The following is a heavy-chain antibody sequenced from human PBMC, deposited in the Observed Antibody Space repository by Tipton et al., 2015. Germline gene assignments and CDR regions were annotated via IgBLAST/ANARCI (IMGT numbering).Heavy chain of an antibody. CDR3: AKEYNSDTSAYYHDALHI. D-gene: IGHD3-22*01. V-gene: IGHV3-23*01. J-gene: IGHJ3*02. Sequence: SLRLSCATSGFTFRSYAMSWVRQTPGTGLEWPSSMSGSSGSTYYADSVKGRFTISRDNSENTLYLQMNSLRAEDTAVYYCAKEYNSDTSAYYHDALHIWGQGTMVTVSS. CDR1: GFTFRSYA. CDR2: MSGSSGST.